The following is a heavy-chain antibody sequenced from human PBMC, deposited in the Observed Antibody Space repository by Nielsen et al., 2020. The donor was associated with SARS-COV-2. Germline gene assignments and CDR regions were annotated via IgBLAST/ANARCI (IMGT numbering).Heavy chain of an antibody. J-gene: IGHJ4*02. V-gene: IGHV3-48*01. CDR1: GFAFSSYS. Sequence: GESLKISCAASGFAFSSYSMNWVRQAPGKGLEWVSYISSSSSTIYYADSVKGRFTISRDNAKNSLYLQMNSLRAEDTAVYYCARDDEDIVVVPAAIGLDYWGQGTLVTVSS. D-gene: IGHD2-2*01. CDR2: ISSSSSTI. CDR3: ARDDEDIVVVPAAIGLDY.